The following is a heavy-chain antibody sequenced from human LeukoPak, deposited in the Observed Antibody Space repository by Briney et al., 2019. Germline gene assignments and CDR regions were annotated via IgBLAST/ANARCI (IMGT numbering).Heavy chain of an antibody. Sequence: GGSLRLSCAASGVSFSNYSMHWVRQAPGKGLEWVAFIQFDGSNKNYADSVKGRFTISRDNTKNTLYLQMNSLRAEDAAVYFCAKAPVTSCRGAYCYPFDSWGQGTLVTVSS. J-gene: IGHJ4*02. V-gene: IGHV3-30*02. CDR3: AKAPVTSCRGAYCYPFDS. CDR1: GVSFSNYS. CDR2: IQFDGSNK. D-gene: IGHD2-21*01.